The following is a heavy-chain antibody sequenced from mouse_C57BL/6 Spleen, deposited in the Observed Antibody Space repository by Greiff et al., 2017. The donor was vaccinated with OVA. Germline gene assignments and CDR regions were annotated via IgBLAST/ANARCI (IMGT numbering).Heavy chain of an antibody. Sequence: QVQLQQPGAEPVKPGASVKLSCKASGYTFTSYWMQWVKQRPGQGLEWIGEIDPSDSYTNYNQKFKGKATLTVDTSSSTAYMQLSSLTSEDSAVYYCARWDFDYWGQGTTLTVSS. CDR2: IDPSDSYT. V-gene: IGHV1-50*01. D-gene: IGHD4-1*01. CDR3: ARWDFDY. J-gene: IGHJ2*01. CDR1: GYTFTSYW.